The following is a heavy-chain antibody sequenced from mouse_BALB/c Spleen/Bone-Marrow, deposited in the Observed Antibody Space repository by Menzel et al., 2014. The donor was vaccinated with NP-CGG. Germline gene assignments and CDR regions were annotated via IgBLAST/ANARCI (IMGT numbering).Heavy chain of an antibody. CDR2: ISNGGGST. CDR1: GFTFSSYT. V-gene: IGHV5-12-2*01. J-gene: IGHJ3*01. D-gene: IGHD3-3*01. Sequence: EVMLVESGGGLVQPGGSLKLSCAASGFTFSSYTMSWVRQTPEKKLEWVAYISNGGGSTYYPDTVKGRFTISRDNAKNTLCLQMSSLKSEDTAMYYCARRAGAYWGQGTLVTVSA. CDR3: ARRAGAY.